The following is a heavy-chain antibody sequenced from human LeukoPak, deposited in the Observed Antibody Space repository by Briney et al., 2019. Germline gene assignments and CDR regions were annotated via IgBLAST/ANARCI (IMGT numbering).Heavy chain of an antibody. CDR2: IYRTGST. D-gene: IGHD4-17*01. Sequence: SETLSLTCAVSGYSVGSGYHWAWIRQPPGKGLEWIGSIYRTGSTYYNPSLRSRVTLSLDTSYNQLSLRLRSVTAADTATYFCARTYGDYGTTYYYYYMDVWGQGTTVTVSS. V-gene: IGHV4-38-2*01. CDR3: ARTYGDYGTTYYYYYMDV. CDR1: GYSVGSGYH. J-gene: IGHJ6*03.